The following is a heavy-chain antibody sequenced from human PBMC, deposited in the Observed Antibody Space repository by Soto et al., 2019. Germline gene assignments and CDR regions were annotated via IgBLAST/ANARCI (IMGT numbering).Heavy chain of an antibody. CDR3: ARSQGSSTSLEIYYYYYYGMDV. CDR1: GGTFSSYA. CDR2: IIPISDTT. Sequence: SVKVSCKASGGTFSSYAISWVRQAPGQGLERMGGIIPISDTTNYAQKFQGRVTITADESTSTAYMELSSLRSEDTAVYYCARSQGSSTSLEIYYYYYYGMDVWGQGTTVTVSS. J-gene: IGHJ6*02. V-gene: IGHV1-69*13. D-gene: IGHD2-2*01.